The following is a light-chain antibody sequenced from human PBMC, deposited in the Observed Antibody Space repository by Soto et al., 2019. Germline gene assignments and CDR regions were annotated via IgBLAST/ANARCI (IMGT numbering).Light chain of an antibody. CDR3: QQYNSYWT. Sequence: DIPMTQSPSTVSASIGDRVTITCRASQSISGWLAWYQQKPGKAPKLLIYKASILESGVPSRFRGSESGTEFTLTISRLQSDDFATYYCQQYNSYWTFGQGTKVEIK. J-gene: IGKJ1*01. CDR1: QSISGW. V-gene: IGKV1-5*03. CDR2: KAS.